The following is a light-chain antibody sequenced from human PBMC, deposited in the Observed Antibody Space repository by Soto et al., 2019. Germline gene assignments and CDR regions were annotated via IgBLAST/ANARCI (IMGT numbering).Light chain of an antibody. CDR2: GAS. Sequence: EIVLTQSPGTLSLSPGERATLSCRASQGVSSTYLAWYQQKPGQAPRLLIYGASGRATGIPERFSGSGSGTDFTLTISRLEPEDFAVYYCQQFGSSPPYTFGQGTKLEIK. J-gene: IGKJ2*01. CDR3: QQFGSSPPYT. V-gene: IGKV3-20*01. CDR1: QGVSSTY.